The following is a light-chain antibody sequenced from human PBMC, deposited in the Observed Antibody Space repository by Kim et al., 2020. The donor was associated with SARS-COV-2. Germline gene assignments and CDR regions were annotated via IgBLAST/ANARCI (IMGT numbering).Light chain of an antibody. V-gene: IGLV2-18*02. Sequence: YARVSWYQQPPGTAPKLMIYEVNDRPSGVPDRFSGSKSGNTASLTISGLQPEDEADYYCSSYTSSNTYVFGTGTRSPS. CDR2: EVN. CDR1: YAR. CDR3: SSYTSSNTYV. J-gene: IGLJ1*01.